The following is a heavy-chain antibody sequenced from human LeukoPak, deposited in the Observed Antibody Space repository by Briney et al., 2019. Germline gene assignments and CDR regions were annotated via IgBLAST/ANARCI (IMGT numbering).Heavy chain of an antibody. CDR3: ARGPKLRYYYYMDV. V-gene: IGHV1-8*01. Sequence: ASVKVSCKASGYTFTSYDINWVRQATGQGLEWMGWMNPNSGNTGYAQKFQGRVTMTRNTSISTAYMELSSLRSEDTAVYYCARGPKLRYYYYMDVWGKGTTVTVSS. CDR1: GYTFTSYD. J-gene: IGHJ6*03. CDR2: MNPNSGNT. D-gene: IGHD6-6*01.